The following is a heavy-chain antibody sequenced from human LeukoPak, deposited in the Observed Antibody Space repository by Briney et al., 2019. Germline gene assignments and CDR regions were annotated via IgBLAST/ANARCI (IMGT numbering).Heavy chain of an antibody. CDR2: IYYTGTT. Sequence: SETLSLTCTVSGGSISSYYWSWIRQSPGKALEWIGYIYYTGTTNYNPSLKSRVTILVDTSRNQFSLKLSSVTAADTAVYYCARDRYGGNSGEFDYWGQGTLVTVSS. V-gene: IGHV4-59*01. CDR3: ARDRYGGNSGEFDY. CDR1: GGSISSYY. J-gene: IGHJ4*02. D-gene: IGHD4-23*01.